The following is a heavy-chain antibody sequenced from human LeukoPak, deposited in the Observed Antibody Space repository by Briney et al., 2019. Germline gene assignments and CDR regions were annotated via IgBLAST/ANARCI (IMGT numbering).Heavy chain of an antibody. V-gene: IGHV1-69*04. Sequence: GASVKVSCKASGGTFSSYAISWVRQAPGQGLEWMGRIIPILGIANYAQKFQGRVTITADKSTSTAYMELSSLRSEDTAVYYCAREVAGMVFDYWGQGTLVTVSS. CDR3: AREVAGMVFDY. CDR1: GGTFSSYA. D-gene: IGHD6-19*01. CDR2: IIPILGIA. J-gene: IGHJ4*02.